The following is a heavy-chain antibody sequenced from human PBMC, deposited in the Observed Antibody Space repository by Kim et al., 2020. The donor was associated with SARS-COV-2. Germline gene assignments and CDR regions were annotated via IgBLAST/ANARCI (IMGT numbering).Heavy chain of an antibody. CDR1: GFTFSNAW. Sequence: GGSLRLSCAASGFTFSNAWMSWVRQAPGKGLEWVGRIKSKTDGGTTDYAAPVKGRFTISRDASTNTLYLQMNSLKTEDTAVYYCTTDLETYSSGYYYGDAFDIWGQGTMVTVSS. CDR3: TTDLETYSSGYYYGDAFDI. D-gene: IGHD3-22*01. J-gene: IGHJ3*02. CDR2: IKSKTDGGTT. V-gene: IGHV3-15*01.